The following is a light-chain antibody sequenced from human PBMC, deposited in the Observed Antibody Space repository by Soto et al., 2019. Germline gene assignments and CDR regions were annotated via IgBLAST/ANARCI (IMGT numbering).Light chain of an antibody. CDR2: GAS. CDR3: QQRSNSIT. Sequence: EIVLTQSPATLSLSPGERATLSCRASQSVSSYLAWYQQKPGQAPRLLIYGASNRATGIPARFSGSGSGTDFTLTISSLEPEDFAVYCCQQRSNSITFGPGTKVDIK. V-gene: IGKV3-11*01. CDR1: QSVSSY. J-gene: IGKJ3*01.